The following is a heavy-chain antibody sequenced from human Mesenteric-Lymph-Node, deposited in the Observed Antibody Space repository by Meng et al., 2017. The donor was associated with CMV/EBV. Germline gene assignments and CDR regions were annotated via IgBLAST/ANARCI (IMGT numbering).Heavy chain of an antibody. CDR2: IYYDGSA. CDR3: ARGAYSSGSYTEYFHH. Sequence: SETLSLTCTVSGGSITSYYWSWIRQPPGKGLEWIAYIYYDGSAKYNPSLKSRVTILVDTSKNQFSLKLNSVTPADTAVYYCARGAYSSGSYTEYFHHWGQGTLVTVSS. J-gene: IGHJ1*01. V-gene: IGHV4-59*01. CDR1: GGSITSYY. D-gene: IGHD6-19*01.